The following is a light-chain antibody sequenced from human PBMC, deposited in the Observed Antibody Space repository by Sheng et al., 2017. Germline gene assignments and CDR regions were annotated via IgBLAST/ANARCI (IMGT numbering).Light chain of an antibody. CDR3: CSYAGSSTYV. V-gene: IGLV2-23*02. J-gene: IGLJ1*01. CDR1: SSDVGSYNL. Sequence: QSALTQPASVSGSPGLSITISCTGTSSDVGSYNLVSWYRQHPGKAPRLMIYDVTKRPSGVSNRFSGSQSGNTASLTISGLQAEDEADYYCCSYAGSSTYVFGTGTRVTV. CDR2: DVT.